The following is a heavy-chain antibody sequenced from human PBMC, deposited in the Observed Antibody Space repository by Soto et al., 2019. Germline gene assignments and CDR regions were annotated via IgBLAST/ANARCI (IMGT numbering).Heavy chain of an antibody. J-gene: IGHJ4*02. V-gene: IGHV1-69*01. CDR3: ASSRGYSYGPY. CDR2: IIPISGTA. CDR1: GGTFRSSA. D-gene: IGHD5-18*01. Sequence: QVQLVQSGAEVKTPGSSVKVSCKASGGTFRSSAISWVRQAPGQGLEWMGGIIPISGTANYAQKFQGSVTITADESTSTAYMELSCLTSEDTAGYYCASSRGYSYGPYWGQGTLVTVAS.